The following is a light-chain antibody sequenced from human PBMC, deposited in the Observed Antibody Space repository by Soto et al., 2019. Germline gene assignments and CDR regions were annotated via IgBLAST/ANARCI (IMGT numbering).Light chain of an antibody. J-gene: IGKJ1*01. CDR2: AAS. V-gene: IGKV1-39*01. CDR1: QSISSY. Sequence: DIQMTQSPSSLSASVGDRVTITCRASQSISSYLNWYQQKRGRAPKLLIYAASSLQSGDPSRFSGSGSGTDFTHTISSLQPDDFATYYGQLIYSTPPWTFGQRTKVEVK. CDR3: QLIYSTPPWT.